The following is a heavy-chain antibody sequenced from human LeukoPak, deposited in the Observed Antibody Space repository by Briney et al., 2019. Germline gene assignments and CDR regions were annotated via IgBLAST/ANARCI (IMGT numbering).Heavy chain of an antibody. V-gene: IGHV1-18*01. CDR1: SYTFTIYG. CDR2: ISAYNGNT. D-gene: IGHD2-2*03. Sequence: ASVKVSCKASSYTFTIYGISWVRHAPGQGREWMGWISAYNGNTHYAQNLQGRVTMTTDTSTSTLYMELRSLRSDDTPVYYCARDGYCRSTSCYSSWFDPWGQGTLVTVSS. CDR3: ARDGYCRSTSCYSSWFDP. J-gene: IGHJ5*02.